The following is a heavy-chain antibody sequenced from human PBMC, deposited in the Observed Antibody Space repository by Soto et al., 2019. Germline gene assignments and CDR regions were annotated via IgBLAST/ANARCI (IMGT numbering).Heavy chain of an antibody. J-gene: IGHJ3*02. CDR2: VYYSGST. D-gene: IGHD3-22*01. Sequence: QVQLQESGPGLVKPSETLSLTCTVSGASISSSYWSWIRQSPVKGLEWIGYVYYSGSTNYNPSLKSRVTMSVDTSKNQFSLKLSSVTAADTAVYYCARGYYDSSGQSNTFDIWGQGTMVTVSS. V-gene: IGHV4-59*01. CDR1: GASISSSY. CDR3: ARGYYDSSGQSNTFDI.